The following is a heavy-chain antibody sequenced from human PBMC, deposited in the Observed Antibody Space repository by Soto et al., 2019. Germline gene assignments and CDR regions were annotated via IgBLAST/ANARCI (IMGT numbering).Heavy chain of an antibody. CDR3: AREFGDPYYYYGMDV. CDR1: GFTFSSYA. V-gene: IGHV3-30-3*01. D-gene: IGHD3-16*01. J-gene: IGHJ6*02. CDR2: ISYDGSNK. Sequence: VQLVESGGGVVQPGRSLRLSCAASGFTFSSYAMHWVRQAPGKGLEWVAVISYDGSNKYYADSVKGRFTISRDNSKNTLYLQMNSLRAEDTAVYYCAREFGDPYYYYGMDVWGQGTTVTVSS.